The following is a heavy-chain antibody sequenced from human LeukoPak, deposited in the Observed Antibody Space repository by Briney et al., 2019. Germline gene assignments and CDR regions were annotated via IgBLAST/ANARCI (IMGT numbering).Heavy chain of an antibody. CDR2: ISGSSSYI. J-gene: IGHJ4*02. CDR1: GFTYSRHS. D-gene: IGHD3-3*01. V-gene: IGHV3-21*01. CDR3: ARDPPDFWSGMGDY. Sequence: KTGGPLRLPCAASGFTYSRHSMNGVRQAPGKALEGVSSISGSSSYIYYADTVKGRFNISRDNAKNSLYLQMNSLRAEDTAVYYCARDPPDFWSGMGDYWGQGTLVTVSS.